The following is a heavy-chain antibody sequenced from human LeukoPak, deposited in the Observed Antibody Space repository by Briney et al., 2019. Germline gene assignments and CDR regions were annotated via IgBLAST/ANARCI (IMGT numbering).Heavy chain of an antibody. CDR2: INSDGSST. CDR3: ARAKAGSSWKGSWKKYYYMGV. D-gene: IGHD6-13*01. J-gene: IGHJ6*03. Sequence: PGGSLRLSCAASGFTFSSYWMHWVRQAPGKGLVWVSRINSDGSSTNYADSVKGRFTISRDNAKNTLYLQMNSLRAEDTAVYYCARAKAGSSWKGSWKKYYYMGVWGKGTTVTVSS. V-gene: IGHV3-74*01. CDR1: GFTFSSYW.